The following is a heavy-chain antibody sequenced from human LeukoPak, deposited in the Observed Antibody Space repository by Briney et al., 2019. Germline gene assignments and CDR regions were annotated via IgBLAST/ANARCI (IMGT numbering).Heavy chain of an antibody. CDR2: IYHSGSA. CDR3: AREGLFTSFDY. D-gene: IGHD2/OR15-2a*01. V-gene: IGHV4-59*01. CDR1: GGSITSYF. Sequence: PSETLSLTCTVSGGSITSYFWNWTRQPPGKGLEWIGYIYHSGSANYNPSLKSRVTISVDTSKNQFSLNLSSVTAADTAVYYCAREGLFTSFDYWGQGTLVTVSS. J-gene: IGHJ4*02.